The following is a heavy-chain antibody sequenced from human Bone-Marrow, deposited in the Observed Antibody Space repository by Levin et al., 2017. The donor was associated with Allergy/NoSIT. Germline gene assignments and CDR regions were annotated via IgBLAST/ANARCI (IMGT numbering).Heavy chain of an antibody. D-gene: IGHD6-19*01. Sequence: PGGSLRLSCTASGFSFSIRAMSWVRQAPGKGLEWVASILGSGSTYYADSVMGRFTISRDTSTSTLYLQMNSLRVDDTATYFCAKDQDTRGWPTFDSWGQGSLVTVSS. CDR1: GFSFSIRA. CDR2: ILGSGST. V-gene: IGHV3-23*01. J-gene: IGHJ4*02. CDR3: AKDQDTRGWPTFDS.